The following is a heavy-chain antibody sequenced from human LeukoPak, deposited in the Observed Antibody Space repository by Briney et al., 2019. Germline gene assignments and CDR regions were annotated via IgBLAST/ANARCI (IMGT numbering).Heavy chain of an antibody. CDR1: GDSVSSNSVT. CDR2: TYYRSTWYN. D-gene: IGHD2-2*01. Sequence: SQTLSLTCAISGDSVSSNSVTWNWIRQSPSRGLEWLGRTYYRSTWYNDYAVSVRGRITVNPDTSKNQFSLHLNSVTPEDTAVYHCARRPTQYDCFDPWGQGILVTVSS. J-gene: IGHJ5*02. CDR3: ARRPTQYDCFDP. V-gene: IGHV6-1*01.